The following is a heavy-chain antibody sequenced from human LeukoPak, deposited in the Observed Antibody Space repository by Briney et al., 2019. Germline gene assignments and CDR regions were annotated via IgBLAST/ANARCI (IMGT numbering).Heavy chain of an antibody. CDR2: ISYDGSNN. J-gene: IGHJ6*02. CDR1: GFTFSSYG. D-gene: IGHD2-21*02. Sequence: GRSLRLSCAASGFTFSSYGMHWVRQAPGKGLEWVTLISYDGSNNYYADSVKGRFTISRDNSKNTLYLQMNSLRAEDTAVYYCAKQHIVVVTAITYYYYGMDVWGQGTTVTVSS. V-gene: IGHV3-30*18. CDR3: AKQHIVVVTAITYYYYGMDV.